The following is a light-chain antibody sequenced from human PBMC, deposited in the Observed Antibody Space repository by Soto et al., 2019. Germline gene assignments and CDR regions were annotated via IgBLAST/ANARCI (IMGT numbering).Light chain of an antibody. CDR3: QQYGRTSWT. J-gene: IGKJ1*01. CDR2: GAS. CDR1: QSVSTNF. Sequence: EIVLTQSPGTLSLSPGEGATLSCRAGQSVSTNFFAWYQQKPGQAPRLLIYGASTRATGIPDRFSGSGSGTDFTLTISRLEPEDFAVYYCQQYGRTSWTFGQGTKVEIK. V-gene: IGKV3-20*01.